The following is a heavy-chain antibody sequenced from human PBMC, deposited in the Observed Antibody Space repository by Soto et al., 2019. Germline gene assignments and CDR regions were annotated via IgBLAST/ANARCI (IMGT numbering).Heavy chain of an antibody. Sequence: QVPLVQSGAEVTKPGSSVKVSCKASGGPFSSSAISWVRQAPGRGLEWMGGIIPIFGTANSAQKFQGRVTITADESTSTADMELSSLRSEDTAVEYCAKGPFNWENFDYWGQVTLVTVSS. CDR2: IIPIFGTA. CDR1: GGPFSSSA. D-gene: IGHD7-27*01. J-gene: IGHJ4*02. V-gene: IGHV1-69*01. CDR3: AKGPFNWENFDY.